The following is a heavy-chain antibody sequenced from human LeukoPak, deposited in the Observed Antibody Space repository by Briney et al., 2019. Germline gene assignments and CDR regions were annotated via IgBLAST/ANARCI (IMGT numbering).Heavy chain of an antibody. CDR1: GGTFSSYA. J-gene: IGHJ6*04. CDR2: IIPIFGTA. Sequence: SVKVSCKASGGTFSSYAISWVRQAPGQGLEWMGGIIPIFGTANYAQKFQGRVTITADESTSTAYMELSSLRSEETAVYYCARDGYQLLQGDYYYGMDVWGKGTTVTVSS. D-gene: IGHD2-2*01. CDR3: ARDGYQLLQGDYYYGMDV. V-gene: IGHV1-69*13.